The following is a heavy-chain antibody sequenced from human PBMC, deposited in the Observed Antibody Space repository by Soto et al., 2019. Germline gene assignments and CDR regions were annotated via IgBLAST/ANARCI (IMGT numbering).Heavy chain of an antibody. CDR1: GFTFSDYG. V-gene: IGHV3-33*06. D-gene: IGHD3-22*01. Sequence: GGSLRLSCAASGFTFSDYGMHWVRQAPGKGLEWVALIWYDGRNKYYADSVKGRFTISRDNSKNSLYLQMNSLRAEDTAVYYCVKRMPYYYDSSGYLPHALAISGQGTMVTVSS. CDR3: VKRMPYYYDSSGYLPHALAI. CDR2: IWYDGRNK. J-gene: IGHJ3*02.